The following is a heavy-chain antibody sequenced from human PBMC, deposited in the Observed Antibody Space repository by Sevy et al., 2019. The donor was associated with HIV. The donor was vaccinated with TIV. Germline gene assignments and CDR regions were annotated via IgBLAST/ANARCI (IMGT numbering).Heavy chain of an antibody. CDR2: ISFAGRNE. D-gene: IGHD2-8*01. CDR1: GFTFGNHA. Sequence: GGSLRLSCAASGFTFGNHAIHWVRQAPGKGLEWVAIISFAGRNEHYAGSVKGRFTISRDNSKKTVYLQMTNLRSEDAAVYYCARDHCTDGVCFRLRYFDYWGQGTLVTVSS. J-gene: IGHJ4*01. CDR3: ARDHCTDGVCFRLRYFDY. V-gene: IGHV3-30*04.